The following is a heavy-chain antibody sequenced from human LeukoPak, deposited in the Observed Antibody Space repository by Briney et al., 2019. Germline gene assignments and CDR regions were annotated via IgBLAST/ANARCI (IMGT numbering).Heavy chain of an antibody. V-gene: IGHV4-4*09. CDR1: GGSISSSH. Sequence: PSETLSLTCTVSGGSISSSHWSWIRQPPGKGLEWIGNTYSSGSTNDNPSLKSRVTISVDTSKNQFSLKLSSVTAADTAVYYCARHRIAAADLDYWGQGTLVTASS. J-gene: IGHJ4*02. D-gene: IGHD6-13*01. CDR2: TYSSGST. CDR3: ARHRIAAADLDY.